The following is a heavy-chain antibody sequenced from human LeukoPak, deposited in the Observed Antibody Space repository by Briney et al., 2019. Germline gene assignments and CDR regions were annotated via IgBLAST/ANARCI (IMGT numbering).Heavy chain of an antibody. CDR3: ARGRRQLVRSWGY. CDR1: GDSISSSNW. Sequence: SETLSPTCAVSGDSISSSNWWSWVRQPPGKGLEWIGEIFHSGSTNYNPSLKSRVTISVDKSKNQFSLKLSSVTAADTAVYYCARGRRQLVRSWGYWGQGTLVTVSS. CDR2: IFHSGST. J-gene: IGHJ4*02. V-gene: IGHV4-4*02. D-gene: IGHD6-13*01.